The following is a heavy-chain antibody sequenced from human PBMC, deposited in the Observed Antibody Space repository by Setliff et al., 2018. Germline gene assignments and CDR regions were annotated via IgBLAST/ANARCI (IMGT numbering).Heavy chain of an antibody. V-gene: IGHV4-39*07. CDR2: NYFGGNT. CDR1: GGSISDNGYF. CDR3: ARDASASDGRNAFDI. D-gene: IGHD1-26*01. J-gene: IGHJ3*02. Sequence: KASETLSLTCTVPGGSISDNGYFWGWVRQPPGKGLEWIGNNYFGGNTYFNPSFKSRVTMSIDTSNSQFSLKLSSVTAADTAIYYCARDASASDGRNAFDIWGQGTMVTVSS.